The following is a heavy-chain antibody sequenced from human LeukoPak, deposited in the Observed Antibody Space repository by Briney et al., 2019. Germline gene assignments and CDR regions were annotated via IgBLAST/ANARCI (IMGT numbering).Heavy chain of an antibody. D-gene: IGHD3-3*01. V-gene: IGHV3-23*01. Sequence: GGSLRLSCAASGFTFSSYTMSWVRQAPAKGLEWVSAISGSGGSTYYADSVKGRFTFSRDNSKNTLYLQVNSLRAEDTAVYYCAKEATDYYFWSGSYRYFDYWGQGALVTVSS. CDR3: AKEATDYYFWSGSYRYFDY. CDR1: GFTFSSYT. J-gene: IGHJ4*02. CDR2: ISGSGGST.